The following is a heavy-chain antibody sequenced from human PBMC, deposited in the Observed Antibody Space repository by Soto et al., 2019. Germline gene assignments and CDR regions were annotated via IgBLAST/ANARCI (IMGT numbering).Heavy chain of an antibody. Sequence: PGGSLRLSCAASGFTFSSYAMSWVRQAPGKGLEWVSTISGSGGNTYYADSVKGRFTISRDNSKNTVYLQMNSLRAEDTAVYYCAKVRSSSSDFDYWGQGTLVTVSS. D-gene: IGHD6-6*01. CDR2: ISGSGGNT. V-gene: IGHV3-23*01. CDR1: GFTFSSYA. CDR3: AKVRSSSSDFDY. J-gene: IGHJ4*02.